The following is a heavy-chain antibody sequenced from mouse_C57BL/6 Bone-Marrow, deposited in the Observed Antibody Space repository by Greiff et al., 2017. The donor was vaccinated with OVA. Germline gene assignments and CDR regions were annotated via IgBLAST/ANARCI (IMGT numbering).Heavy chain of an antibody. J-gene: IGHJ2*01. Sequence: EVHLVESGGGLVKPGGSLKLSCAASGFTFSSYAMSWVRQTPEKRLEWVATISDGGSYTYYPDNVKGRFTISRDNAKNNLYLQMSRLKSEDTAMYYCARGGVTTVVATDFDYWGQGTTLTVSS. CDR3: ARGGVTTVVATDFDY. CDR1: GFTFSSYA. CDR2: ISDGGSYT. V-gene: IGHV5-4*01. D-gene: IGHD1-1*01.